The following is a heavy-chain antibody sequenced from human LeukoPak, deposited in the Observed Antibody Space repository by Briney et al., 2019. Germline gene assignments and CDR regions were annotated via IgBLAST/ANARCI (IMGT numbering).Heavy chain of an antibody. CDR2: INHSGST. CDR3: ARGWYGGRSIDWYFDL. J-gene: IGHJ2*01. Sequence: SETLSLTCAVYGGSFSGYHWSWIRQPPGKGLEWIGQINHSGSTNYNPSLKSRVTVSVDTSKNQFSLNLSSVTAADTAVYYCARGWYGGRSIDWYFDLWGRGTLVTVSS. V-gene: IGHV4-34*01. CDR1: GGSFSGYH. D-gene: IGHD1-26*01.